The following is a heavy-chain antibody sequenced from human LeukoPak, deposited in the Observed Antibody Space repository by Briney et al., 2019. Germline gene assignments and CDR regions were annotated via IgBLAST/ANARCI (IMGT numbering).Heavy chain of an antibody. CDR3: AKDRGTSWYEAFDI. CDR1: GFTVSGNY. CDR2: IFSPGST. J-gene: IGHJ3*02. Sequence: GGSLRLSCAASGFTVSGNYMSWVRQAPGKGLEWVSIIFSPGSTYYADSVKGRFSMSRDNSKNTLYLQLSSLRAEDTAVYYCAKDRGTSWYEAFDIWGQGTMVTVSS. V-gene: IGHV3-53*01. D-gene: IGHD6-13*01.